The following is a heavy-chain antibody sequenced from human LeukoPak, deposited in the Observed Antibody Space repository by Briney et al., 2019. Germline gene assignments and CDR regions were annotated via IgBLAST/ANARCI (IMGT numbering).Heavy chain of an antibody. CDR3: ARDSGDAFDY. D-gene: IGHD4-17*01. V-gene: IGHV4-4*07. J-gene: IGHJ4*02. CDR2: IYTSGST. Sequence: SETLSLTCAVYGGSFSGYYWSWIRQPAGKGLEWIGRIYTSGSTNYNPSPKSRVTMSVDTSKNQFSLKLSSVTAADTAVYYCARDSGDAFDYWGQGTLVTVSS. CDR1: GGSFSGYY.